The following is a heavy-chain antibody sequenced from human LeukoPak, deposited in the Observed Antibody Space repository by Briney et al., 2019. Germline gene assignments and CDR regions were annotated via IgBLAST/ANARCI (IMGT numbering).Heavy chain of an antibody. D-gene: IGHD3-9*01. CDR3: ARASTYYDILTSYPPRPRSWYFDL. J-gene: IGHJ2*01. V-gene: IGHV1-2*04. CDR2: INPNSGGT. Sequence: ASVKVSCKASGYTFTGYYMHWVRQAPGQGLEWMGWINPNSGGTNYAQKFQGWVTMTRDTSISTAYMELSRLRSDDTAVYYCARASTYYDILTSYPPRPRSWYFDLWGRGTLVTVSS. CDR1: GYTFTGYY.